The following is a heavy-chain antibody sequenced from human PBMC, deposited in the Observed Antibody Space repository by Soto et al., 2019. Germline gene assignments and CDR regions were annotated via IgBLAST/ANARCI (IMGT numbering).Heavy chain of an antibody. D-gene: IGHD2-15*01. CDR3: ALGGRGYCSGGSCYSVWFDP. CDR2: FDPEDGET. Sequence: ASLKVSCKVSGYTLTELSMHWVRQAPGKGLEWMGGFDPEDGETIYAQKFQGRVTMTEDTSTDTAYMELSSLRSEDTAVYYCALGGRGYCSGGSCYSVWFDPWGQGTLVTVSS. V-gene: IGHV1-24*01. CDR1: GYTLTELS. J-gene: IGHJ5*02.